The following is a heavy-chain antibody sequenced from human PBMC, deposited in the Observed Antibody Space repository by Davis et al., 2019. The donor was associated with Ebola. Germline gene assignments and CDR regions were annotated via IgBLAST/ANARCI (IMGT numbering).Heavy chain of an antibody. CDR2: IKSKTDGGTT. CDR1: GFTFSNAW. D-gene: IGHD5-18*01. CDR3: TQVGYSLPNNWFDP. V-gene: IGHV3-15*01. J-gene: IGHJ5*02. Sequence: GESLKISCAASGFTFSNAWMSWVRQAPGKGLEWVGRIKSKTDGGTTDYAAPVKGRFTILRDDSKNTLYLQMNSLKTEDTAVYYCTQVGYSLPNNWFDPWGQGTLVTVSS.